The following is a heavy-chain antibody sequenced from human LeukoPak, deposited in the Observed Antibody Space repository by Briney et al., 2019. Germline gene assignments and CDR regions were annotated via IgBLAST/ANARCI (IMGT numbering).Heavy chain of an antibody. CDR1: GYSISSGYY. D-gene: IGHD3-22*01. J-gene: IGHJ3*02. CDR2: MYRNGST. V-gene: IGHV4-38-2*01. Sequence: KPSETLSLTCAVSGYSISSGYYWGWIRQPPGKGLEWIRSMYRNGSTYYNPSLKSRVTISVETSKNQFSLKLSSVTAADTAVYYCARVRPYYYDSSGYYPHDAFDIWGQGTMVTVS. CDR3: ARVRPYYYDSSGYYPHDAFDI.